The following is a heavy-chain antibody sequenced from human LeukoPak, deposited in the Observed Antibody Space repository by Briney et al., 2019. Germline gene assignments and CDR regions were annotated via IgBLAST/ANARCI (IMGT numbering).Heavy chain of an antibody. CDR1: GYTFTGYY. CDR3: ARDINDFWSGYNWFDP. J-gene: IGHJ5*02. D-gene: IGHD3-3*01. CDR2: INPNSGGT. V-gene: IGHV1-2*02. Sequence: ASVKVSCKASGYTFTGYYMHWVRQAPGQGLEWMGWINPNSGGTNYAQKFQGRVTMTRDTSISTAYMELSRLRSDDTAVYYCARDINDFWSGYNWFDPWGQGTLVTVSS.